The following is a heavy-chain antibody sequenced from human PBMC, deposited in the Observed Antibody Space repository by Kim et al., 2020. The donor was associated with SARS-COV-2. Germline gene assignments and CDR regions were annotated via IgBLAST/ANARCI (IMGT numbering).Heavy chain of an antibody. V-gene: IGHV1-69*13. CDR2: IIPIFGTA. J-gene: IGHJ6*02. Sequence: SVKVSCKASGGTFSSYAISWVRQAPGQGLEWMGGIIPIFGTANYAQKFQGRVTITADESTSTAYMELSSLRSEDTAVYYCARMGDIVVVPAAPYYYYGMDVWGQGTTVTVSS. D-gene: IGHD2-2*01. CDR1: GGTFSSYA. CDR3: ARMGDIVVVPAAPYYYYGMDV.